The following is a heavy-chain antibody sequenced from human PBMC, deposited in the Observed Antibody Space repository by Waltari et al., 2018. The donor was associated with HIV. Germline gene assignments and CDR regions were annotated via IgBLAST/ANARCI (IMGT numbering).Heavy chain of an antibody. CDR2: IYLGDSDT. Sequence: EVQLVQSGAEVKKPGESLKISCKASGYSFTTYWIGWVRQMPGKGLEWMGIIYLGDSDTRYSPSFQGQVTISADKSISTAYLQWSSLKASDTAMYYCATSRSTYYDTGGYFDYWGQGTLVTVSS. CDR3: ATSRSTYYDTGGYFDY. J-gene: IGHJ4*02. D-gene: IGHD3-22*01. V-gene: IGHV5-51*03. CDR1: GYSFTTYW.